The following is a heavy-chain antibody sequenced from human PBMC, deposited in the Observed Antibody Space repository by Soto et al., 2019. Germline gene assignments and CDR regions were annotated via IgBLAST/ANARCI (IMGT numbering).Heavy chain of an antibody. CDR2: ISRTGDTT. Sequence: ELQLVESGGGLVQPGGSLRLSCAASGFSFSSYGMHWVRQAPGRGLEYVSAISRTGDTTYYANSVKGRFTISRDNSRDTLYLQMDSLRAEDMAVYYCGRDPRRGYGGDCYPPDYWGQGTLVTVSS. V-gene: IGHV3-64*01. D-gene: IGHD2-21*01. CDR3: GRDPRRGYGGDCYPPDY. J-gene: IGHJ4*02. CDR1: GFSFSSYG.